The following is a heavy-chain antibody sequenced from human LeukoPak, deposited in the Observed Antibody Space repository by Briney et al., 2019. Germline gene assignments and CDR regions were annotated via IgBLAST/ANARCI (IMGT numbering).Heavy chain of an antibody. Sequence: GGSLRLSCAAPGFALSSHWMTWVRQVPGGGPEWVANVNRDGSETYYLDSVKGRFTISKDNAKNPLYLQMNSLRAEDTALYHCARNNGMDVWGQGTTVIVSS. CDR2: VNRDGSET. CDR1: GFALSSHW. J-gene: IGHJ6*02. V-gene: IGHV3-7*03. CDR3: ARNNGMDV.